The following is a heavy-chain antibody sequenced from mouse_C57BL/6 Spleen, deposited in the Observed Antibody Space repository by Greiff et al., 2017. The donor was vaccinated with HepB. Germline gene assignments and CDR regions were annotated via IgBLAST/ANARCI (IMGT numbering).Heavy chain of an antibody. V-gene: IGHV1-52*01. Sequence: QVQLQQPGAELVRPGSSVKLSCKASGYTFTSYWMHWVKQRPIQGLDWIVNIDPRDGETHYNQKFKDKATLTVDKSASTAYMQLSSLTSEDSAVYYCARDTHLDYWGQGTTLTVSS. J-gene: IGHJ2*01. CDR3: ARDTHLDY. CDR2: IDPRDGET. CDR1: GYTFTSYW. D-gene: IGHD5-1-1*01.